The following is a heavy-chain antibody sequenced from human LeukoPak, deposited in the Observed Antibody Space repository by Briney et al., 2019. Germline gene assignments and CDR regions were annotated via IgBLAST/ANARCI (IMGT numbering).Heavy chain of an antibody. Sequence: SETLSLTCTVSGGSISSYYWSWIRQPPGKGLEWVGYIYYSGSTKYNPSLNSRVTISVDTSKNQFSLKLDSVTAADTAVYYCARHVYISGGPWFDPWGQGTLVTVSS. J-gene: IGHJ5*02. CDR3: ARHVYISGGPWFDP. CDR1: GGSISSYY. D-gene: IGHD6-19*01. V-gene: IGHV4-59*08. CDR2: IYYSGST.